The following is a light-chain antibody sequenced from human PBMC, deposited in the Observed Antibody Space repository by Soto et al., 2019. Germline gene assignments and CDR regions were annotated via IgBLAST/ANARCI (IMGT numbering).Light chain of an antibody. Sequence: QSVLTQPPSVSAAPGQKVTISCSGSSSNIANNYVSWYQRLPGTAPKLLIYEINKRPSGIPDRFSGSKSGTSATLGITGLQAGDEADYYCGTWDSSLSAFVFATGTKLTVL. CDR3: GTWDSSLSAFV. CDR1: SSNIANNY. V-gene: IGLV1-51*02. J-gene: IGLJ1*01. CDR2: EIN.